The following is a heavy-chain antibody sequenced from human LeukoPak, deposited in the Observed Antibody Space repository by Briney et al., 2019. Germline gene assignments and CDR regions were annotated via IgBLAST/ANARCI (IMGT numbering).Heavy chain of an antibody. J-gene: IGHJ6*03. Sequence: SETLSLTCTVYGGSISSSSYYWGWLRQPPGKGLEWIGSIYYSRITYYNPSLKSRDTRSVDKSKNQFSLKLSSVTAADTAVYYCARGGRVSDYDILTGPGRDYYYYYYMDVWGKGTTVTVSS. D-gene: IGHD3-9*01. V-gene: IGHV4-39*07. CDR2: IYYSRIT. CDR1: GGSISSSSYY. CDR3: ARGGRVSDYDILTGPGRDYYYYYYMDV.